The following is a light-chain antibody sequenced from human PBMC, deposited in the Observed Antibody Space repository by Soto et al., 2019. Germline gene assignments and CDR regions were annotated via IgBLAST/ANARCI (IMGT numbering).Light chain of an antibody. CDR2: GAS. Sequence: EIVLTQSPVTLSLSPGERATLSCRASQSVSSSYLAWYQQIPGQAPRLLIYGASSRTTGIPYRFSGSGSGTDFTLTISRLEHDDFAEYYCQQYGNSPWTFGQGTKVEVK. CDR3: QQYGNSPWT. CDR1: QSVSSSY. V-gene: IGKV3-20*01. J-gene: IGKJ1*01.